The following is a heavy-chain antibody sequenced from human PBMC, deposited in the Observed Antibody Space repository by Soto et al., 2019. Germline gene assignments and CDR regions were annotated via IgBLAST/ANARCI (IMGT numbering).Heavy chain of an antibody. V-gene: IGHV3-7*01. Sequence: GGSLRLSCAASGFTFSSYWMSWVRQAPGKGLEWVANIKQDGSEKYYVDSVKGRFTISRDNAKNSLYLQMNSLRAEDTAVYYCARGVTTHYGDYFDYWGQGTLVTVSS. CDR2: IKQDGSEK. J-gene: IGHJ4*02. CDR1: GFTFSSYW. CDR3: ARGVTTHYGDYFDY. D-gene: IGHD4-17*01.